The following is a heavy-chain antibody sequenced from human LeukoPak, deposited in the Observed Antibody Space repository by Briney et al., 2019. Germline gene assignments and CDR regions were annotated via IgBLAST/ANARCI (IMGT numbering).Heavy chain of an antibody. CDR2: IWYDGSNK. CDR3: ARSPAAGNNNWFDP. D-gene: IGHD6-13*01. V-gene: IGHV3-33*01. Sequence: GGSLRLSCAASGFTFSSYGMHWVRQAPGKGLEWVAVIWYDGSNKYYADSVKGRFTISRDNSKNTLYLRMNSLRAEDTAVYYCARSPAAGNNNWFDPWGQGTLVTVSS. CDR1: GFTFSSYG. J-gene: IGHJ5*02.